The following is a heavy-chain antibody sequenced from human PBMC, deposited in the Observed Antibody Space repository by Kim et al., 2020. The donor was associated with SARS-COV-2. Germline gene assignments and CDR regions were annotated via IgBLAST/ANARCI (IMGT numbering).Heavy chain of an antibody. V-gene: IGHV1-69*13. CDR1: GGTFSSYA. CDR2: IIPIFGTA. J-gene: IGHJ4*02. Sequence: SVKVSCKASGGTFSSYAISWVRQAPGQGLEWMGGIIPIFGTANYAQKFQGRVTITADESTSTAYMELSSLRSEDTAVYYCAVDSSGWYTWGIDYWGQGTLVTVSS. CDR3: AVDSSGWYTWGIDY. D-gene: IGHD6-19*01.